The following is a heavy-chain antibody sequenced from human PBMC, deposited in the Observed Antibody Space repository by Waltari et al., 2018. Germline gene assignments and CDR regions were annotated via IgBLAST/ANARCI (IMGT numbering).Heavy chain of an antibody. CDR1: GFSVCSNY. CDR2: LYGDGRT. J-gene: IGHJ3*02. CDR3: VRGVAGGFDI. Sequence: VLEAGGGLIQPGGSRRLSCVGSGFSVCSNYMSWVRQVPGKGLEWVSVLYGDGRTYYAESVKGRFIISRDNSKNTVYFQMNRLQTEDTAVYFCVRGVAGGFDIWGQGTLVTVSS. V-gene: IGHV3-53*01. D-gene: IGHD6-19*01.